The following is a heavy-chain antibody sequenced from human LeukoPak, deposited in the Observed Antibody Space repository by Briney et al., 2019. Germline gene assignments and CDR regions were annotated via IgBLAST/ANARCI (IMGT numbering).Heavy chain of an antibody. Sequence: GESLKISCKGSGYSFTSYWIGWVRQMPGKGLEWMGIIYTDDSETRYSPSFQGQVTISADKSISTAYLQWSSLKASDTAMYYCARHHEGQWELAGNWFDPWGQGTLVTVSS. D-gene: IGHD1-26*01. CDR1: GYSFTSYW. CDR2: IYTDDSET. CDR3: ARHHEGQWELAGNWFDP. J-gene: IGHJ5*02. V-gene: IGHV5-51*01.